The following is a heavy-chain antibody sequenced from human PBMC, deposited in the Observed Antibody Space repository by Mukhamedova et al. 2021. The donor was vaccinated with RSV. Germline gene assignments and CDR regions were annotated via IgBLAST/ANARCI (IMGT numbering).Heavy chain of an antibody. CDR3: ARGTGTTASSWFDP. V-gene: IGHV4-59*01. CDR2: IYYSGST. D-gene: IGHD1-7*01. Sequence: NWIRQPPGKGLEWIGYIYYSGSTNYNPSLKSRVTISVDTSKNQFSLRLGPVTPADSAVYYCARGTGTTASSWFDPWGQGTLVA. J-gene: IGHJ5*02.